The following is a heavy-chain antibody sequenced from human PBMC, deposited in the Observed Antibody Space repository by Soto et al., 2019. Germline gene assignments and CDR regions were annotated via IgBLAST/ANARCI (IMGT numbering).Heavy chain of an antibody. D-gene: IGHD3-22*01. CDR1: GASISSSY. CDR3: ARGYYDSNGQSNTFDI. Sequence: KPSETLSLTCTVSGASISSSYWSWIRQSPGKGLEWIGYVHYSGSTKYNPSLKSRVTISVDTSKNQFSLKLSSVTDADTAVYYCARGYYDSNGQSNTFDIWGQGTMVTVSS. V-gene: IGHV4-59*01. CDR2: VHYSGST. J-gene: IGHJ3*02.